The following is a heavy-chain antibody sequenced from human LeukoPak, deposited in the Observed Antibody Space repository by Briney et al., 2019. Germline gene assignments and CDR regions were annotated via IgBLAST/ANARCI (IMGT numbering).Heavy chain of an antibody. D-gene: IGHD3-3*01. J-gene: IGHJ4*02. V-gene: IGHV1-2*02. CDR1: GYTFTGYY. CDR3: ARAPGSNPIYYFDY. Sequence: ASVKVSCKASGYTFTGYYMHWVRLAPGQGLEWMGWINPTIGGTNVAQKFQGRVTMTKDTSISTAYMELSRLRSDGTAVYYCARAPGSNPIYYFDYWGQGTLVTVSS. CDR2: INPTIGGT.